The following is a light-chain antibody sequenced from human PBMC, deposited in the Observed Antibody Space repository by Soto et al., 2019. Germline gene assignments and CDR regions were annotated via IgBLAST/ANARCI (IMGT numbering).Light chain of an antibody. CDR2: GAS. Sequence: EIVMTQSPATLSVSPGARATLSCRASQTISGTLAWYQQKPGQAPRLLIHGASTRAPGFPARFSGSGSGTDFTLTISSLQSEDFAVYYCQQYDNWPWTFGQGTKVEIK. CDR3: QQYDNWPWT. J-gene: IGKJ1*01. V-gene: IGKV3-15*01. CDR1: QTISGT.